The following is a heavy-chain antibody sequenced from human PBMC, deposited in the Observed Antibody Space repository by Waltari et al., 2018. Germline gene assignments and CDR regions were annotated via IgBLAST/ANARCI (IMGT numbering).Heavy chain of an antibody. CDR3: ARDSSGYRSGWYNFDC. V-gene: IGHV4-59*01. D-gene: IGHD6-19*01. Sequence: QVQLQESGPGLVKPSETLSLTCTVSGGSINNYYWSWIRQPPGKGLEWIGYIYYSGSTNYNPSLKRRVTISLDTSKNQFSLKLSSVTAADTAVYYCARDSSGYRSGWYNFDCWGQGTLVTVSS. CDR2: IYYSGST. J-gene: IGHJ4*02. CDR1: GGSINNYY.